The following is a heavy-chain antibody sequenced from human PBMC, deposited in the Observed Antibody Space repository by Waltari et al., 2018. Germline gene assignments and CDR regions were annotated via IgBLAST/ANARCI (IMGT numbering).Heavy chain of an antibody. J-gene: IGHJ3*02. CDR2: ISGSGGRT. CDR1: GFTFSSYA. Sequence: EVQLLESGGGLVQPGGSLRLSCAASGFTFSSYAMSWVRQAPGKGLEWVSAISGSGGRTYYADAGKGRFTISRDNSKNTLYLQMNSLRAEDTAVYYCAKGSLTVHDAFDIWGQGTMVTVSS. D-gene: IGHD4-17*01. CDR3: AKGSLTVHDAFDI. V-gene: IGHV3-23*01.